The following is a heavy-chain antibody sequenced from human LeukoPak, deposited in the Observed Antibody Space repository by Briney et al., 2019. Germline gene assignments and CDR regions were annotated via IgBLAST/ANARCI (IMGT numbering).Heavy chain of an antibody. Sequence: GGSLRLSCAASGFIFSAYEMNWVRQAPGKGLEWVSYISSSGSTIYYADSVKGRFTISRDNAKNSLYLQMNSLRAEDTAVYYCARDLITMIVVANDAFDIWGQGTMVTVSS. J-gene: IGHJ3*02. V-gene: IGHV3-48*03. D-gene: IGHD3-22*01. CDR2: ISSSGSTI. CDR1: GFIFSAYE. CDR3: ARDLITMIVVANDAFDI.